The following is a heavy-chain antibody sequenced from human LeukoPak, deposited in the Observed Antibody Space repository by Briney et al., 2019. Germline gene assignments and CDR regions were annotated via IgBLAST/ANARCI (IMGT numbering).Heavy chain of an antibody. J-gene: IGHJ3*02. Sequence: PSQTLSLTCTVSGGSISSGSYYWSWIRQPAGKGLEWIGRIYTSGSTNYNPSLKSRVTISVDTSKNQFSLKLSSVTAADTAVYYCARGEDASDAFDIWGQGTMVTVSS. CDR2: IYTSGST. CDR3: ARGEDASDAFDI. CDR1: GGSISSGSYY. V-gene: IGHV4-61*02.